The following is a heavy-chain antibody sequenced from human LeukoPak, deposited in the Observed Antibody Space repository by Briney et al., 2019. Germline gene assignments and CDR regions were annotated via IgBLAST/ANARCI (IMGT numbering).Heavy chain of an antibody. Sequence: SETLSLTCTGSGGSISSSSYYWGWIRQPPGKGLEWIGSIYYSGSTYYNPSLKSRVTISVDTSKNQFSLKLSSVTAADTAVYYCASPPREYCSSTSCLNYYYWGQGTLVTVSS. V-gene: IGHV4-39*01. CDR2: IYYSGST. D-gene: IGHD2-2*01. CDR3: ASPPREYCSSTSCLNYYY. CDR1: GGSISSSSYY. J-gene: IGHJ4*02.